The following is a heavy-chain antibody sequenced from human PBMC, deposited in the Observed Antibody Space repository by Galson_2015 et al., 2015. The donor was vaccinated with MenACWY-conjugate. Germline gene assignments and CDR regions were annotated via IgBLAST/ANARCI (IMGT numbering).Heavy chain of an antibody. CDR1: GFSLSSCG. CDR2: IWSNGINN. V-gene: IGHV3-33*01. D-gene: IGHD3-10*01. Sequence: SLRLSCAASGFSLSSCGMHWVRQAPGKGLEWLAGIWSNGINNYYADSVRGRFTISRDDSKHSLLLQMNSLRVDDTAVYYSARERGPYDAFDVWGQGTMVTVSS. J-gene: IGHJ3*01. CDR3: ARERGPYDAFDV.